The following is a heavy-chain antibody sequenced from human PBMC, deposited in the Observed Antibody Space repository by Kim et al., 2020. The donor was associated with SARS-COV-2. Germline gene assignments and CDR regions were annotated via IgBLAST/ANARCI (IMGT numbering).Heavy chain of an antibody. CDR1: GFTFSNYW. D-gene: IGHD6-19*01. Sequence: GGSLRLSCAASGFTFSNYWMHWVRQAPGKGLVWVSLINSDGTSTNYADSVKGRFTISRDNAKNTLYLQMNSLRDDDTAVYYCGRGGKRQWLVQASGGQGTLVTVSA. J-gene: IGHJ4*02. CDR3: GRGGKRQWLVQAS. V-gene: IGHV3-74*01. CDR2: INSDGTST.